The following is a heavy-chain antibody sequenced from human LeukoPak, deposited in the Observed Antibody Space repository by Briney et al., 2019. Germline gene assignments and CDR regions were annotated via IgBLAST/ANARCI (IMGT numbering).Heavy chain of an antibody. V-gene: IGHV1-18*01. Sequence: ASVKVSCKASGYTFASYGISWVRQAPGQGLGWLGWISAYNGNTNYAQKLQGRVTMTTDTSTSTAYMELRSLRSDDTAVYYCAREYTAMVWGYGMDVWGQGTTVTVSS. CDR1: GYTFASYG. CDR3: AREYTAMVWGYGMDV. J-gene: IGHJ6*02. CDR2: ISAYNGNT. D-gene: IGHD5-18*01.